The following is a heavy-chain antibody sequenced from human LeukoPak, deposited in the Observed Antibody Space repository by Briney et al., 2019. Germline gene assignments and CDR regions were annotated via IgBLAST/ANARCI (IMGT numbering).Heavy chain of an antibody. CDR1: GFTFSSYG. CDR2: IWYDGSNK. V-gene: IGHV3-33*01. J-gene: IGHJ5*02. CDR3: ARDAAEQWLVPASTFDP. D-gene: IGHD6-19*01. Sequence: PGRSLRLSCAASGFTFSSYGMHWVRQAPGKGLEWVAVIWYDGSNKYYADSVKGRFTISRDNSKNTLYLQMNSLRAEDTAVYYCARDAAEQWLVPASTFDPWGQGTLVTVSS.